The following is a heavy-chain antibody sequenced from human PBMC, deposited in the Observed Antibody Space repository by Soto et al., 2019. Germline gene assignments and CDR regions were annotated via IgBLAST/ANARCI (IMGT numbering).Heavy chain of an antibody. CDR1: GGSISSYY. CDR2: IYYSGST. CDR3: ARSGYYDSSGYLFDDAFDI. V-gene: IGHV4-59*01. J-gene: IGHJ3*02. D-gene: IGHD3-22*01. Sequence: SETLSLTCTVSGGSISSYYWSWIRQPPGEGLEWIGYIYYSGSTNYNPSLKSRVTVSVDTSKNQFSLKLSSVTAADTAVYYCARSGYYDSSGYLFDDAFDIWGQGTMVTVSS.